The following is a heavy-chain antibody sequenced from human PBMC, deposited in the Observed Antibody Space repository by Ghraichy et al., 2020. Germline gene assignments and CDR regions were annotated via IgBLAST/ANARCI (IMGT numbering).Heavy chain of an antibody. V-gene: IGHV3-33*01. CDR2: IWYDGSNK. CDR3: ARGGDGYFDY. J-gene: IGHJ4*02. CDR1: GFTFSSYG. Sequence: GGSLRLSCAASGFTFSSYGMHWVRQAPGKGLEWVAVIWYDGSNKYYADSVKGRFTISRDNSKNTLYLKMKSLRAEDTAVYYCARGGDGYFDYWGQGTLVTVSS.